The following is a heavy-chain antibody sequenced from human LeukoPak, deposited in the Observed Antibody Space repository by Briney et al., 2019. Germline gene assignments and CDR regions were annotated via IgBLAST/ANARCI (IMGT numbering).Heavy chain of an antibody. D-gene: IGHD6-19*01. J-gene: IGHJ4*02. CDR2: IYHSGST. Sequence: PSETLSLTCAVSGYSISSGYYWGWIRQPPGKGLEWIGSIYHSGSTYYNPSLKSRVTISVDTSKNQFSLKLSSVTAADTAVYYCAKKRGGGGWYWLNYFDYWGQGTLVTVSS. V-gene: IGHV4-38-2*01. CDR3: AKKRGGGGWYWLNYFDY. CDR1: GYSISSGYY.